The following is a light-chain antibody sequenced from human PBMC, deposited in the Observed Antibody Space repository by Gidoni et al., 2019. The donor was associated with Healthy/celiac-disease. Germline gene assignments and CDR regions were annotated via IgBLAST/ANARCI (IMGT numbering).Light chain of an antibody. V-gene: IGLV2-23*01. J-gene: IGLJ3*02. Sequence: QSALTQPASVSGSPGQSITISCTGTSSDVGRYNLVSWYQQHPGKAPKLMLYEGSKRPSGVSKRFSGSKSGNTASLTISGLQAEDEADYYCCSYAGSSTWVFGGGTKLT. CDR1: SSDVGRYNL. CDR3: CSYAGSSTWV. CDR2: EGS.